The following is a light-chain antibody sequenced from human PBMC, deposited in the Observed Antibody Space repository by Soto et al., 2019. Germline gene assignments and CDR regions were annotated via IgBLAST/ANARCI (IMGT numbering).Light chain of an antibody. CDR3: QTWGTGIWV. CDR2: LNSDGSH. J-gene: IGLJ3*02. V-gene: IGLV4-69*01. CDR1: SGHSTYA. Sequence: QPVVTQSPSASASLGASVKLTCTLSSGHSTYAIAWHQQQPEKGPRYLMNLNSDGSHSKGDGIPDRFSGSSSGTERYLIISSLQSEDEADYYCQTWGTGIWVFGGGTKSPS.